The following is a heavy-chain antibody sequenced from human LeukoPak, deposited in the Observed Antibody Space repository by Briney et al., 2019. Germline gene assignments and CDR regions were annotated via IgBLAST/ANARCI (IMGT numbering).Heavy chain of an antibody. CDR3: ARDYGDHPYPEVTLDQ. CDR2: IKQDGSEE. CDR1: GFNFSRNW. D-gene: IGHD2-21*01. Sequence: GGSLRLSCAASGFNFSRNWMTWVRQAPGKGLEWVANIKQDGSEECYVDSVKGRFTISRDNAKKSTYLQMHRVRVEDTAVYYCARDYGDHPYPEVTLDQWGQGTLVTVSS. V-gene: IGHV3-7*01. J-gene: IGHJ4*02.